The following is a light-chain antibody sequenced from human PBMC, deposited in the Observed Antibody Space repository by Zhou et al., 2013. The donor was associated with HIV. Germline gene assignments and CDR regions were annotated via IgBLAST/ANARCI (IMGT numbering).Light chain of an antibody. Sequence: DIQMTQSPSSLSASVGDRVTITCRASQGISSYLNWYQQKPGKAPNLLIYAASSLQSGVPSRFSGSGSGTDFTLTISSLQPEDFATYYCQQSYSTVLTFGEGPRWRSN. V-gene: IGKV1-39*01. CDR3: QQSYSTVLT. CDR2: AAS. CDR1: QGISSY. J-gene: IGKJ4*01.